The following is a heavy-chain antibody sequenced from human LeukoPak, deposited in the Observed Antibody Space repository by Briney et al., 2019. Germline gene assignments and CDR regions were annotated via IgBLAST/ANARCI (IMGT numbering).Heavy chain of an antibody. D-gene: IGHD3-22*01. V-gene: IGHV4-31*03. CDR2: IRYSGST. J-gene: IGHJ6*02. Sequence: PSQTLSLTCTVSGGSISSASYFWTWIRQHAEKGLEYIGYIRYSGSTYYNPSFRGRLNISVDTSENQFSLKLSSVTAADTAVYYCARVPYDSSGFGLMDVWGQGATVTVSS. CDR1: GGSISSASYF. CDR3: ARVPYDSSGFGLMDV.